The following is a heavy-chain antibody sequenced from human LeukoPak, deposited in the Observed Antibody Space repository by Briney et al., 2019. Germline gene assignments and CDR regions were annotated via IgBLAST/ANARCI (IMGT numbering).Heavy chain of an antibody. D-gene: IGHD4-23*01. Sequence: SETLSLTCTVSGGSFRTHYWNWIRQPPGKGLEWIAYIYHDGTTNYNPSLKSRVTMSVDTSKNQFSLTLSSVTAADTAVYYCVRDGNGDNSFGVWGQGTMVTVSS. CDR3: VRDGNGDNSFGV. CDR1: GGSFRTHY. J-gene: IGHJ3*01. CDR2: IYHDGTT. V-gene: IGHV4-59*11.